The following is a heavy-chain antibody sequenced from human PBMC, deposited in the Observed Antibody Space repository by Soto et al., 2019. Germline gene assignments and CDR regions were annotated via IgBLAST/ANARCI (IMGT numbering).Heavy chain of an antibody. Sequence: QVQLQESGPGLVKPSQTLSLTCTVSGGSISSGGYYWSWIRQHPGKGLEWIGYIYYSGSTYYNPSLKRRVTISVDTSKNQFSLKLSSVTAADTAVYYCARVRSNYDDSSGWSPPNWFDPWGQGTLVTVSS. D-gene: IGHD3-22*01. V-gene: IGHV4-31*03. CDR1: GGSISSGGYY. CDR3: ARVRSNYDDSSGWSPPNWFDP. CDR2: IYYSGST. J-gene: IGHJ5*02.